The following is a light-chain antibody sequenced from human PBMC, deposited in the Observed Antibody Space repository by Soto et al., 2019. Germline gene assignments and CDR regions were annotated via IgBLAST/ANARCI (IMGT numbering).Light chain of an antibody. J-gene: IGLJ1*01. V-gene: IGLV2-14*01. CDR1: SSDVGGYNY. CDR3: SSYTSSSIDYV. Sequence: QSALTQPASVSGSPGQSITISCTGTSSDVGGYNYVSWYQQHPGKAPKLMIYEVSNRPSGVSNRFSGSKSGNTASLTISGXQAXXXXXXYCSSYTSSSIDYVFGTGTKLTVL. CDR2: EVS.